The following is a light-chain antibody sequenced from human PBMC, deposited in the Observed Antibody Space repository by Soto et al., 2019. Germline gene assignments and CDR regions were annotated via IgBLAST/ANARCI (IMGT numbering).Light chain of an antibody. CDR3: SSYAGSSARVV. V-gene: IGLV2-23*01. CDR1: STDFENYNL. J-gene: IGLJ2*01. Sequence: QSALTQPDSVSGAPGQSITISCTRSSTDFENYNLVSWYQHCPDKAPKLIIYEGTKRPSEISDRFSGSESDTTASLIISGLQPEDEADYYCSSYAGSSARVVFGGGTQLTVL. CDR2: EGT.